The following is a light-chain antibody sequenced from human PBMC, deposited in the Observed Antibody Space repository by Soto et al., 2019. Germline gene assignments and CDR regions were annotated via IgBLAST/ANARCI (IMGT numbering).Light chain of an antibody. CDR3: QQYNSYWT. CDR1: QSISSW. CDR2: DAS. Sequence: DIQMIESPSNMAALVGGRITITCRASQSISSWLAWYQQKPGKAPKRLIYDASSLESGVPSRFSGSGSGTEFTLTISSLQPDDFATYYCQQYNSYWTFGQGTKVDIK. V-gene: IGKV1-5*01. J-gene: IGKJ1*01.